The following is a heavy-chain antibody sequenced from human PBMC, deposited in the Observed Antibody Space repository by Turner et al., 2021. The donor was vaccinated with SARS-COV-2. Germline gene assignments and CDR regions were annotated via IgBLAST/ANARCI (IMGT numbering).Heavy chain of an antibody. V-gene: IGHV1-18*03. CDR1: GYTFTSYG. D-gene: IGHD3-10*01. CDR3: ARLRYYGSGSYLALPDYGMDV. CDR2: ISVYNSNT. Sequence: QVQLVQSGAEVKKPGASVKVSCKASGYTFTSYGISWVRQAPGQGLEWMGWISVYNSNTNYAQRLQGRVTMTTDTSTSTVYMELRSLRSDDMAVYYCARLRYYGSGSYLALPDYGMDVWGQGTTVTVSS. J-gene: IGHJ6*02.